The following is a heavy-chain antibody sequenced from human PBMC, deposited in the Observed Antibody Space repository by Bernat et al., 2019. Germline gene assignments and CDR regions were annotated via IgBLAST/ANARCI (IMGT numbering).Heavy chain of an antibody. J-gene: IGHJ5*02. Sequence: QVQLDQWGAGLLKPSETLSLTCAVYGESFSGFYWTWIRQSPGKGPEWIGEVQHSGTSTYNLSLESRVTISADASKNQFSLKLTSVTAADTAVYYCARGPWVLLWFGESGNNWFDPWGQGTLVTVSS. CDR3: ARGPWVLLWFGESGNNWFDP. V-gene: IGHV4-34*01. CDR2: VQHSGTS. D-gene: IGHD3-10*01. CDR1: GESFSGFY.